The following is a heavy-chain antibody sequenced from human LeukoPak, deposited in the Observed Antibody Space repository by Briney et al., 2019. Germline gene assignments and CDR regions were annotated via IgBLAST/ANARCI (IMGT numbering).Heavy chain of an antibody. CDR2: IIPILGIA. J-gene: IGHJ5*02. V-gene: IGHV1-69*04. D-gene: IGHD2-15*01. Sequence: EASVKVSCKASGGTFSSYAISWVRQAPGQGLEWMGRIIPILGIANYAQKFQGRVTITADKSTSTAYMELSSLRSEDTAVYYCAREINTPASWFDPWGQGTLVTVSS. CDR1: GGTFSSYA. CDR3: AREINTPASWFDP.